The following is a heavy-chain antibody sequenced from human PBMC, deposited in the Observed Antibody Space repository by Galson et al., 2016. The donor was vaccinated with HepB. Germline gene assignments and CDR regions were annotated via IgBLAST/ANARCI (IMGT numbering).Heavy chain of an antibody. V-gene: IGHV3-23*01. D-gene: IGHD3-10*01. CDR3: ARGRGGLNYSGEFIFDF. J-gene: IGHJ4*02. CDR1: GFTFSLSA. CDR2: ISGAGGAT. Sequence: SLRLSCTASGFTFSLSAMSWVRQIPGQGLQWISAISGAGGATYYTDSVNGRCTISRDNSKNILFLQLDSLRAEDTAFYYCARGRGGLNYSGEFIFDFWGPGTLVTVSS.